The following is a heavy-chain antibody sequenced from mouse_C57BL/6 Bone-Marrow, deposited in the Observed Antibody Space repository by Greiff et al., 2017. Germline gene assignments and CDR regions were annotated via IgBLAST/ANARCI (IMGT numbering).Heavy chain of an antibody. CDR1: GYTFTSYG. Sequence: VKLQESGAELARPGASVKLSCKASGYTFTSYGISWVKQRTGQGLEWIGEIYPRSGNTYYNEKFKGKATLTADKSSSTAYMELRSLTSEDAAVYVCARPTPCAMDYWGQGTSVTVSS. J-gene: IGHJ4*01. CDR3: ARPTPCAMDY. V-gene: IGHV1-81*01. CDR2: IYPRSGNT.